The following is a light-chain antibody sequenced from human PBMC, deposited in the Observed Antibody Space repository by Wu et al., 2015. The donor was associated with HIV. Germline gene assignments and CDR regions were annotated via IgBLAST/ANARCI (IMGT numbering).Light chain of an antibody. CDR2: GSS. CDR3: QQYGTSPYT. CDR1: QSVSSGY. Sequence: EIVLTQSPGTLSLSPGERVTLSCRASQSVSSGYLAWYQQKPGQAPRLLIYGSSSRATGIPDRFSGSGSGTDFTLTISRLEPEDFAVYFCQQYGTSPYTFGQGTKLEI. J-gene: IGKJ2*01. V-gene: IGKV3-20*01.